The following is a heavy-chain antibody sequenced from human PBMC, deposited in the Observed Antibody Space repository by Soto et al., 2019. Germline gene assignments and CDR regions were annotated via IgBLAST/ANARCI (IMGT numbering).Heavy chain of an antibody. CDR3: TTRITMIVVGLFDY. D-gene: IGHD3-22*01. Sequence: EVQLVESGGGLVKPGGSLRPSCAASGFTFSNAWMSWVRQAPGKGLEWVGRIKSKTDGGTTDYAAPVKGRFTISRDDSKNTLYLQMNSLKTEDTAVYYCTTRITMIVVGLFDYWGQGTLVTVSS. CDR2: IKSKTDGGTT. CDR1: GFTFSNAW. J-gene: IGHJ4*02. V-gene: IGHV3-15*01.